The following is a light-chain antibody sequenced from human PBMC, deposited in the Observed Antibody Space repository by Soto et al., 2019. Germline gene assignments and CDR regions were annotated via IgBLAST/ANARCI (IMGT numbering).Light chain of an antibody. Sequence: EIVLTQSPGTLSLSPGERATLSCRASQSVTSTYLAWYQQKPGQPPRLLIYGASNRATGIADTFSGRGSGTDFPLTSSRLEHEDFTVYYCQQYHSLPTTFGPGTKVDI. V-gene: IGKV3-20*01. CDR3: QQYHSLPTT. CDR2: GAS. J-gene: IGKJ3*01. CDR1: QSVTSTY.